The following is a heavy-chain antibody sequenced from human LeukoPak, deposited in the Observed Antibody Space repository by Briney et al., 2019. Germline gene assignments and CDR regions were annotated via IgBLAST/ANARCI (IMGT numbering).Heavy chain of an antibody. CDR1: GFTFSSNA. CDR2: INSDGSST. J-gene: IGHJ5*02. Sequence: GGSLRLSCTASGFTFSSNAMSWVRQAPGKGLVWVSRINSDGSSTSYADSVKGRFTISRDNAKNTLYLQMNSLRAEDTAVYYCARLMYYDSSGYYQSDKNWFDPWGQGTLVTVSS. V-gene: IGHV3-74*01. D-gene: IGHD3-22*01. CDR3: ARLMYYDSSGYYQSDKNWFDP.